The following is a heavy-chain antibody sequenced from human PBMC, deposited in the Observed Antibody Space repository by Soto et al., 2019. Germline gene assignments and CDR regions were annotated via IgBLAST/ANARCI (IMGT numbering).Heavy chain of an antibody. CDR1: GFTFSSYS. V-gene: IGHV3-48*02. CDR3: ARVEFSVAGAGDH. J-gene: IGHJ4*02. Sequence: RLSCAASGFTFSSYSMNCVRRAPGKRLEGISYISTSSNIIDYADSVKRRFTISRDNSKNSLYLQINILRDEDTAVYYCARVEFSVAGAGDHWGQATLVTV. D-gene: IGHD3-10*01. CDR2: ISTSSNII.